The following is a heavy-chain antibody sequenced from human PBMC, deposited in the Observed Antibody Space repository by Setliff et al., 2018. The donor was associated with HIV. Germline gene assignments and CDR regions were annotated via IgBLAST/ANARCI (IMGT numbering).Heavy chain of an antibody. Sequence: KPSETLSLTCTVSGDSMSGYYWSWIRQPAGKGLEWIGRIYSSGSTNYNPSLKSRLTMSVDTSKNQFSLKLRFVTAADTAVYYCARYDIREHYYGMDVWGQGTTVTVSS. CDR3: ARYDIREHYYGMDV. D-gene: IGHD3-22*01. V-gene: IGHV4-4*07. CDR1: GDSMSGYY. J-gene: IGHJ6*02. CDR2: IYSSGST.